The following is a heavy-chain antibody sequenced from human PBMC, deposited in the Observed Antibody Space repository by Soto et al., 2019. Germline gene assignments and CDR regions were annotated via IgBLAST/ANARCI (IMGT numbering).Heavy chain of an antibody. CDR3: ARSAGWYAVHS. CDR2: VFHTGTT. D-gene: IGHD6-19*01. Sequence: QVQLQESGPGLVKPSGTLSLTCAVSGDSVSSPYWWCWVRQPPGKGLEWIGEVFHTGTTSYNPSLRSRVTISMDKSNNQFSLDLSYVTAADTAVYYCARSAGWYAVHSWGPGTLVVVSS. CDR1: GDSVSSPYW. J-gene: IGHJ4*02. V-gene: IGHV4-4*02.